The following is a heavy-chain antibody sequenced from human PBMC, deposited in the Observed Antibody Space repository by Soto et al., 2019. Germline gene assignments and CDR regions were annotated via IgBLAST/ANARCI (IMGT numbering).Heavy chain of an antibody. V-gene: IGHV4-34*01. D-gene: IGHD6-13*01. Sequence: PSETLYLTCAVYSGPFSGYYWTWIRQSPGKGLEWIGEIKHGGSTNYSPSLKGRVTISLDTSRTQFSLTLRSVIAADTAVYYCARQEVPQWFSKGYYGMDVWGQGTTVTVSS. CDR3: ARQEVPQWFSKGYYGMDV. CDR1: SGPFSGYY. CDR2: IKHGGST. J-gene: IGHJ6*02.